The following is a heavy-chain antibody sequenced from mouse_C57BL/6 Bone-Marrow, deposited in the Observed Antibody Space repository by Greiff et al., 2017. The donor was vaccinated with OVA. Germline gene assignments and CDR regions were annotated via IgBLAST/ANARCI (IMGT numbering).Heavy chain of an antibody. J-gene: IGHJ2*01. CDR3: YYGSRKDY. CDR1: GYTFTDYN. Sequence: DVQLQESGPELVKPGASVKMSCKASGYTFTDYNMHWVKQSHGKSLEWIGYINPNNGGTSYNQKFKGKATLTVNKSSSTAYMELRSLTSEDSAVYYCYYGSRKDYWGQGTTLTVSS. V-gene: IGHV1-22*01. D-gene: IGHD1-1*01. CDR2: INPNNGGT.